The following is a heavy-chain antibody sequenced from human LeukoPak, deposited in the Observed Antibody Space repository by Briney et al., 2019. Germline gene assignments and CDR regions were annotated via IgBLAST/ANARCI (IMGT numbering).Heavy chain of an antibody. V-gene: IGHV4-4*09. J-gene: IGHJ3*02. Sequence: SETLSLTCTVSGSISSYYWSWIRQPPGKGLEWIGYIYTSGSTNYNPSLKSRVTILVDTSKNQFSLDLSSVTAADTAVYYCARQKCTSTSCLTKNAFDIWGQGTMVTVSS. CDR1: GSISSYY. CDR3: ARQKCTSTSCLTKNAFDI. D-gene: IGHD2-2*01. CDR2: IYTSGST.